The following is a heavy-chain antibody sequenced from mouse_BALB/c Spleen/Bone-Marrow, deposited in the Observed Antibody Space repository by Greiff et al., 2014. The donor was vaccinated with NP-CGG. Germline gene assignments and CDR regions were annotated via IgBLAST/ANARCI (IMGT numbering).Heavy chain of an antibody. CDR3: ARSTYDNAAMDY. J-gene: IGHJ4*01. D-gene: IGHD2-4*01. V-gene: IGHV5-17*02. CDR2: ISSGSSTI. Sequence: EVKLVESGGGLVQPGGSRKLSCAASGFTFSSFGMHWVRQAPEKGLEWVAYISSGSSTIYYADTVKGRFTISRDNSKNTLFLQMTSLRSEDTAMYYCARSTYDNAAMDYWGQGTSLTVSS. CDR1: GFTFSSFG.